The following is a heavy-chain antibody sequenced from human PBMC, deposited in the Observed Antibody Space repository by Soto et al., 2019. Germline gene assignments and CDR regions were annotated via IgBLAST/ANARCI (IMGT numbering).Heavy chain of an antibody. D-gene: IGHD4-17*01. J-gene: IGHJ3*02. CDR1: GFTFRSYG. V-gene: IGHV3-33*01. CDR3: ARDLSGDYGALDT. CDR2: IWYDGSNK. Sequence: QVQLVESGGGVVQPGRSLRLSCAPSGFTFRSYGMHWARQAPGKGLEWVAVIWYDGSNKVYADSVKGRFTISRDNSKNTLYLQMNSLRSEDTAVYYCARDLSGDYGALDTWGQGTMVTVSS.